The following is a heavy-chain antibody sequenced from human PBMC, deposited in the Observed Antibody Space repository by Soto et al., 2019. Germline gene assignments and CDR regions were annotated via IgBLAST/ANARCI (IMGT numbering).Heavy chain of an antibody. J-gene: IGHJ2*01. Sequence: GGSLRLSCAASGFTVSSNYMTWVRQAPGKGLEFVSTINDNGGSTYYAKSVQGRFTISRDNSKNTLYLQVGSLRAEDMAVYYCARGGSSSYWYFDLWVRGTLVTVSS. CDR1: GFTVSSNY. V-gene: IGHV3-64*01. CDR3: ARGGSSSYWYFDL. D-gene: IGHD1-26*01. CDR2: INDNGGST.